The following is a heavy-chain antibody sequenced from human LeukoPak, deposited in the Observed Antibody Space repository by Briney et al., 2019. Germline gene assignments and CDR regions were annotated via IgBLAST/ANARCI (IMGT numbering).Heavy chain of an antibody. D-gene: IGHD2-21*01. V-gene: IGHV3-30*02. CDR3: AKKTMTGGGGGDLDI. CDR2: IRFDGTNK. J-gene: IGHJ3*02. CDR1: GFTCSSYG. Sequence: GGSLRLSCAASGFTCSSYGMHWVRQAPGKGLEWVAFIRFDGTNKYYADSVKGRFTISRDNSKNTLYLQMNSLRAEDTAVYYCAKKTMTGGGGGDLDIWGQGTMATVSS.